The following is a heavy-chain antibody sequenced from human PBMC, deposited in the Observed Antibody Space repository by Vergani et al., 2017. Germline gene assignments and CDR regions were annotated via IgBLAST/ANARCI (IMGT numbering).Heavy chain of an antibody. J-gene: IGHJ4*02. CDR3: AKLGVGEYQLLFDY. Sequence: EVQLVESGGGLVKPGGSLRLSCAASGFTFSSYSMNWVRQAPGKGLEWVSSISSSSSYIYYADSVKGRFTISRDNAKNSLYLQMNSLRAEDTAVYYCAKLGVGEYQLLFDYWGQGTLVTVSS. V-gene: IGHV3-21*01. CDR1: GFTFSSYS. CDR2: ISSSSSYI. D-gene: IGHD2-2*01.